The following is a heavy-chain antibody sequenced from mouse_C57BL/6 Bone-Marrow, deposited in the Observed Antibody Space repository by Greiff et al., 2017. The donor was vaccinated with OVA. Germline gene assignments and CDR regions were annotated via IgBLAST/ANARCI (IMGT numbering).Heavy chain of an antibody. CDR2: IHPNSGST. CDR3: ARTGDYDVVAY. V-gene: IGHV1-64*01. CDR1: GYTFTSYW. D-gene: IGHD2-4*01. Sequence: QVQLQQPGAELVKPGASVKLSCKASGYTFTSYWMHWVKQRPGQGLEWIGMIHPNSGSTNYNEKYKSKATLTVDKSSITAYMQLSSLTSEDSAVYYCARTGDYDVVAYWGQGTLVTVSA. J-gene: IGHJ3*01.